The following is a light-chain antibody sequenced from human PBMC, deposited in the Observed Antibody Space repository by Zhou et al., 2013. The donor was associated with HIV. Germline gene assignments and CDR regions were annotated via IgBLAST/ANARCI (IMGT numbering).Light chain of an antibody. V-gene: IGKV3-20*01. Sequence: EIVLTQSPATLSLSPGERATLSCRASQSVNSYLAWYQQKPGQAPRLLIYDASKRASGVPARFSGSGSGTDFTLTISRLEPEDFAVYSCQQYASSPRTFGQGTKVEIK. J-gene: IGKJ1*01. CDR2: DAS. CDR1: QSVNSY. CDR3: QQYASSPRT.